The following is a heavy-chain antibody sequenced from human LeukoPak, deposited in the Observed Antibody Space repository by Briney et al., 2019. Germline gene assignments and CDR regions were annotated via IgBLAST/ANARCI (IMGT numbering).Heavy chain of an antibody. Sequence: SETLSLTCTVSGGSISSYYWSWIRQPPGKGLEWIGYIYYSGSTSYNPSLKSRVTISVDTSKNQFSLKLSSVTAADTAVYYCARSTSFWSGYYVWFDPWGQGTLVTVSS. D-gene: IGHD3-3*01. CDR3: ARSTSFWSGYYVWFDP. CDR2: IYYSGST. J-gene: IGHJ5*02. V-gene: IGHV4-59*01. CDR1: GGSISSYY.